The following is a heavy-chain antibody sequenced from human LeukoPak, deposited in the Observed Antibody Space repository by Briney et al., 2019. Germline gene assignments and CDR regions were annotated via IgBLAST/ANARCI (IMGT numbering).Heavy chain of an antibody. CDR2: ISSSSNTI. Sequence: PGGSLKLSCAASGFTFSFYSMNWVRQAPGKGLEWVSYISSSSNTIYYADSVKGRFTISRDNAKNSLYLQMNSLRDEDTAVYYCARDRPGSYDAFDIWGQGTMVTVSS. D-gene: IGHD3-10*01. J-gene: IGHJ3*02. V-gene: IGHV3-48*02. CDR1: GFTFSFYS. CDR3: ARDRPGSYDAFDI.